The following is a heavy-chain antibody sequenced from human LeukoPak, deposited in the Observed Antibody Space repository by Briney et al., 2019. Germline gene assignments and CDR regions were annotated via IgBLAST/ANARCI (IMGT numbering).Heavy chain of an antibody. J-gene: IGHJ4*02. CDR1: GFTFSGYW. Sequence: GGSLRLSCAASGFTFSGYWMHWVRQAPGKGLVWVSRINSDGSRITYAESVKGRFTISRDNAKNTLYLQMNSLRAEDTAVYHCASGYIYGFPFDYWGQGTLVTVAS. V-gene: IGHV3-74*01. D-gene: IGHD5-18*01. CDR3: ASGYIYGFPFDY. CDR2: INSDGSRI.